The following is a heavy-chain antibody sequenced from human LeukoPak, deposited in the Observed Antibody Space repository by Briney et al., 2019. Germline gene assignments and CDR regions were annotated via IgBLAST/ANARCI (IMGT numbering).Heavy chain of an antibody. V-gene: IGHV3-15*01. CDR2: IKTKTDGGTT. CDR3: VSQWFDY. CDR1: GFTFSNAW. J-gene: IGHJ4*02. D-gene: IGHD2-8*01. Sequence: GGSLRLSCAASGFTFSNAWMNWVRQAPGKGLEWVARIKTKTDGGTTDYAAPVKGRFTISRDDAKNTVYLQMNSLKTEDSALYYCVSQWFDYWGQGTLVTVSS.